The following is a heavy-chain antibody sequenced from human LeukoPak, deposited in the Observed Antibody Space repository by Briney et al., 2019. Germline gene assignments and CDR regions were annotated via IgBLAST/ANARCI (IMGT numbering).Heavy chain of an antibody. CDR2: IYTSGST. Sequence: PSETLSLTCTVSGGSISSGSYYWSWIRQPAGKGLEWMGRIYTSGSTNYNPSLKSRVTISVDTSKNQFSLKLSSVTAADTAVYYCARLYGSGSSLYFDYWGQGTLVTVSS. D-gene: IGHD3-10*01. J-gene: IGHJ4*02. CDR1: GGSISSGSYY. V-gene: IGHV4-61*02. CDR3: ARLYGSGSSLYFDY.